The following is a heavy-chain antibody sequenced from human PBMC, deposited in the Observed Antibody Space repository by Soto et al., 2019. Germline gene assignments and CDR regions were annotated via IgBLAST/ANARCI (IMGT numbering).Heavy chain of an antibody. Sequence: GGSLRLSCAASRFTFTNYAMTWVRQAPGKGLEWVSTITGSGGSTYYADSVKGRFTISRDNSKNTLFLQMNSLRAEDTAVYYCTKSPGSSTGYWGQGTLVTVSS. CDR2: ITGSGGST. CDR3: TKSPGSSTGY. V-gene: IGHV3-23*01. CDR1: RFTFTNYA. J-gene: IGHJ4*02. D-gene: IGHD6-6*01.